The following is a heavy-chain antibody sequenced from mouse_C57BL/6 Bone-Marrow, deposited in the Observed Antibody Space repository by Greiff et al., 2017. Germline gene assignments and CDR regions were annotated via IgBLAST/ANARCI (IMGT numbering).Heavy chain of an antibody. CDR3: ARIPTVVATKDAMDY. Sequence: QVQLQQSGPELVKPGASVKLSCKASGYTFTSYDINWVKQRPGQGLEWIGWIYPRDGSTKYNEKFKGKATLTVDTSSSTAYMELHSLTSEDSAVYFCARIPTVVATKDAMDYWGQGTSVTVSS. D-gene: IGHD1-1*01. CDR1: GYTFTSYD. CDR2: IYPRDGST. V-gene: IGHV1-85*01. J-gene: IGHJ4*01.